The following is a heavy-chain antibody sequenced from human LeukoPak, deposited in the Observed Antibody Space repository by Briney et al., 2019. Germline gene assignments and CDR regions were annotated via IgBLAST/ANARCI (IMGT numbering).Heavy chain of an antibody. CDR2: ISYDGSNK. CDR1: GCTFSSYA. CDR3: ATPLDYYDSSGFHQGGD. Sequence: GRSLRLSCAASGCTFSSYAMHWVRQAPGKGLEWVAVISYDGSNKYYADSVKDRFTISRDNAKNSLYLQMTSLRAEDTAMYYCATPLDYYDSSGFHQGGDWGQGTLVTVSS. J-gene: IGHJ4*02. D-gene: IGHD3-22*01. V-gene: IGHV3-30-3*01.